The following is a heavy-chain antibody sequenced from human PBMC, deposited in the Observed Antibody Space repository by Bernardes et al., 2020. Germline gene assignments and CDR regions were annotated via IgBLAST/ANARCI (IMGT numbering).Heavy chain of an antibody. J-gene: IGHJ4*02. V-gene: IGHV4-61*01. CDR1: GGSVSSGSYY. D-gene: IGHD5-18*01. CDR2: IYYSGST. CDR3: ASFRDTAMVTVDY. Sequence: SETLSLTCTVSGGSVSSGSYYWSWIRQPPGKGLEWIGYIYYSGSTNYNPSLKSRVTISVDTSKNQFSLKLSSVTAADTAVYYCASFRDTAMVTVDYWGQGTLVTVSS.